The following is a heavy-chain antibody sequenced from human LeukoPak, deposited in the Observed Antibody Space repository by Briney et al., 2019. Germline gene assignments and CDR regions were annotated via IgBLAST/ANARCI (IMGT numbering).Heavy chain of an antibody. V-gene: IGHV3-21*01. CDR2: ISIISSYI. Sequence: GGSLRLSCAASGFTFSTYNMNWVRQAPGKGLEWVSSISIISSYIYYADSVKGRFTISGDNAKNSLYLQMNSLRAEDTAVYYCARAEGAGGAFDYWGQGTLVTVSS. CDR3: ARAEGAGGAFDY. CDR1: GFTFSTYN. J-gene: IGHJ4*02. D-gene: IGHD1-26*01.